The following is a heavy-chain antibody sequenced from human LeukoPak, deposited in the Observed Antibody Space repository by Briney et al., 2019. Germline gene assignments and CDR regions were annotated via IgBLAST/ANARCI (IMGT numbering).Heavy chain of an antibody. Sequence: GGSLRLSCAASGFTFSSYSMNWVRQAPGKGLEWVSSISSSSSYIYYADSVKGRFTISRDNAKNSLFLQMNSLRVDGTATYYCARAGEMRYMDVWGKGTAVAVS. CDR1: GFTFSSYS. CDR2: ISSSSSYI. V-gene: IGHV3-21*01. J-gene: IGHJ6*03. D-gene: IGHD5-24*01. CDR3: ARAGEMRYMDV.